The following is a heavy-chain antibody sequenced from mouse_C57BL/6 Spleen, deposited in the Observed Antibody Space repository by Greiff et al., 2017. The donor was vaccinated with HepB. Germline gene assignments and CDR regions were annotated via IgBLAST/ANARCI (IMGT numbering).Heavy chain of an antibody. CDR3: ARDYYGSKGWFAY. J-gene: IGHJ3*01. V-gene: IGHV5-17*01. CDR2: ISSGSSTI. CDR1: GFTFSDYG. D-gene: IGHD1-1*01. Sequence: EVKLMESGGGLVKPGGSLKLSCAASGFTFSDYGMHWVRQAPEKGLEWVAYISSGSSTIYYADTVKGRFTISRDNAKNTLFLQMTSLRSEDTAMYYCARDYYGSKGWFAYWGQGTLVTVSA.